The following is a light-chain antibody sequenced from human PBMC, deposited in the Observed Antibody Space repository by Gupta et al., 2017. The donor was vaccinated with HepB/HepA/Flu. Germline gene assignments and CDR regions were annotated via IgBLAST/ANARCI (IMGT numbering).Light chain of an antibody. J-gene: IGKJ1*01. CDR1: QSVSSN. V-gene: IGKV3-15*01. Sequence: EIVMTQSPATLSVSPGERATLSCRASQSVSSNVAWYQQTPGKATRLLFDGASSRATGIQARGSGGGSGKESTPTSRRLQSEDFAFYSRQQYKKAPRTFGQGTKVEIK. CDR3: QQYKKAPRT. CDR2: GAS.